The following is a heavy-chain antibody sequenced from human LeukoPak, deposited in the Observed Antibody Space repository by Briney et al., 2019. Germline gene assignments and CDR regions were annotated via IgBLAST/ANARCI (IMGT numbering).Heavy chain of an antibody. J-gene: IGHJ6*03. D-gene: IGHD6-13*01. CDR2: IIPIFGTA. CDR1: GGTFSSYA. CDR3: ARVRPYSSSWYNYYYYMDV. V-gene: IGHV1-69*05. Sequence: SVKVSCKASGGTFSSYAISWVRQAPGQGLEWMGRIIPIFGTANYAQKFQGRVTITTDESTSTAYMELSSLRSEDTAVYYCARVRPYSSSWYNYYYYMDVWGKGTTVTVSS.